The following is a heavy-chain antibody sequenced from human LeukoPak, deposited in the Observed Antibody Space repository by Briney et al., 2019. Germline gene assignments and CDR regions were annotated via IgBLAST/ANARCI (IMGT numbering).Heavy chain of an antibody. CDR3: AKGCYSNYPPPYYYYYGMDV. V-gene: IGHV3-30-3*01. D-gene: IGHD4-11*01. CDR2: ISYDGSNK. Sequence: GRSLRLSCAASGFTFSSYAMHWVRQAPGKGLEWVAVISYDGSNKYYADSVKGRFTISRDNSKNTLYLQMNSLRAEDTAVYYCAKGCYSNYPPPYYYYYGMDVWGQGTTVTVSS. J-gene: IGHJ6*02. CDR1: GFTFSSYA.